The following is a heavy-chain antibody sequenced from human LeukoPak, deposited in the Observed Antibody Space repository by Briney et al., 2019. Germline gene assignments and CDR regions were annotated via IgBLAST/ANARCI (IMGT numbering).Heavy chain of an antibody. J-gene: IGHJ6*02. CDR2: ISYDGNNK. CDR3: ARDVSYGMDV. V-gene: IGHV3-30*03. Sequence: GGSLRLSCAASGFTFSSYGMHWVRQAPGKGLEWVGVISYDGNNKYYADSVKGRFTISRDNSKNTLYLQMNSLRAEDTAVYFCARDVSYGMDVWGQGTTVTVSS. CDR1: GFTFSSYG.